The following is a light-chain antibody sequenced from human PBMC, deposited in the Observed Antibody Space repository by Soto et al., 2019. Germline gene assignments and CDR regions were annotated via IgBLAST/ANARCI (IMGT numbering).Light chain of an antibody. Sequence: QSALTQPASVSGSLGQSITISCTGTSSDVGGYNYVSWYQQHPGKAPKVMIYGVSNRPSRVSNRFSGSKSGNTASLTISGLQAEDEADYYCCSYTNTTTLVFGTGTKVTVL. J-gene: IGLJ1*01. CDR2: GVS. CDR3: CSYTNTTTLV. V-gene: IGLV2-14*01. CDR1: SSDVGGYNY.